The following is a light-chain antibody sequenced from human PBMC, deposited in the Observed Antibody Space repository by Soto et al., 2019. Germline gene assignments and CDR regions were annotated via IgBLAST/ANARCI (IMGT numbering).Light chain of an antibody. Sequence: ELVMTQSPSTLSVSPGERATLSCRASESVSRNLAWYQQKPGQAPRLLIYDASTRATGIPDRFSGGGSGTEFTLTISSLQSEDFVVYYCQQYNSWPPITFGQGTRLAIK. J-gene: IGKJ5*01. CDR2: DAS. CDR1: ESVSRN. V-gene: IGKV3-15*01. CDR3: QQYNSWPPIT.